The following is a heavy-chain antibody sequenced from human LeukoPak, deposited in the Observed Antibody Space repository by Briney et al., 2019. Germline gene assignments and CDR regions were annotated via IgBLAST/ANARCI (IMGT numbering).Heavy chain of an antibody. D-gene: IGHD3-10*01. CDR2: ITSSGGST. CDR1: GLTFSSFG. CDR3: ARGYYGSGSYYMGNY. Sequence: GGSLRLSCAASGLTFSSFGMCWVRQAPGKGLEWVSMITSSGGSTFYEESVKGRFTISRDNSKNTLYLQMNSLRAEDTAVYYCARGYYGSGSYYMGNYWGQGTLVTVSS. J-gene: IGHJ4*02. V-gene: IGHV3-23*01.